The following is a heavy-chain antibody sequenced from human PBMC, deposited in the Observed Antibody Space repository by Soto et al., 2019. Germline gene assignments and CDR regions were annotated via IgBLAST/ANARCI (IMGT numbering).Heavy chain of an antibody. CDR1: GYTCTSYG. Sequence: ASVKVSCKASGYTCTSYGISWVLQAPGQGLEWMGWISAYNGNTNYAQKLQGRVTMTTDTSTSTAYMELRSLRSDDTAVYYCARDRGATIAARPAALDYGMDVWGQGTTVTVSS. CDR2: ISAYNGNT. D-gene: IGHD6-6*01. V-gene: IGHV1-18*04. J-gene: IGHJ6*02. CDR3: ARDRGATIAARPAALDYGMDV.